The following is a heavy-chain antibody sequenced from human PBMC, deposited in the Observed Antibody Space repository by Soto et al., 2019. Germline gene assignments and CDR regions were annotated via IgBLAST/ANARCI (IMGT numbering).Heavy chain of an antibody. CDR1: GFTFSDYY. V-gene: IGHV3-11*05. D-gene: IGHD2-8*01. J-gene: IGHJ4*02. CDR3: VRDNGGTFDY. Sequence: QVQLVESGGGSVKPGGSLRLSCAASGFTFSDYYMAWIRQAPGKGLEWVSYVSSRSITTNYADSVKGRFTISRDDARNSLYRQMNSLTAEDTAVYYCVRDNGGTFDYWGQGTLVTVSS. CDR2: VSSRSITT.